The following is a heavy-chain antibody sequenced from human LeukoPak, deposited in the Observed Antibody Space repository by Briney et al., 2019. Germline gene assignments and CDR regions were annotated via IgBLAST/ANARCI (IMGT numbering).Heavy chain of an antibody. D-gene: IGHD6-13*01. CDR1: GGPISSYN. V-gene: IGHV4-59*01. CDR3: ASTPRAAPYYYYYYMDV. Sequence: SETLSLTCTVSGGPISSYNWSWIRQPPGKGLEWIGYIYYSGSTNYNPSLKSRVTISVDTSKNQFSLKLSSVTAADTAVYYCASTPRAAPYYYYYYMDVWGKGTTVTVSS. CDR2: IYYSGST. J-gene: IGHJ6*03.